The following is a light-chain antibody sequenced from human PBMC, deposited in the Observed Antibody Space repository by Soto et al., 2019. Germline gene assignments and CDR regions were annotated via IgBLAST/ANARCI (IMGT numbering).Light chain of an antibody. V-gene: IGLV2-11*01. CDR3: YSYAGNYIVV. CDR1: SSDVGGYNY. J-gene: IGLJ2*01. CDR2: DVS. Sequence: QSALTQPRSVSGSPGQSVTISCTGTSSDVGGYNYVSWYQQHPAKAPKLMIYDVSKRPSGVPDRFSGSKSGNTASLTISGLQAEDEADYYCYSYAGNYIVVFGGGTKLTVL.